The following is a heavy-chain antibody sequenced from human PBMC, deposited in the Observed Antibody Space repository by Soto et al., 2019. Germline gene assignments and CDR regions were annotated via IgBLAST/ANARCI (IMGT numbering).Heavy chain of an antibody. Sequence: PGGSLRLSCAASGFTFSSYSMNWVRQAPGKGLEWVSSISSSSSYIYYADSVKGRFTISRDNAKNSLYLQMNSLRAEDTAVYYCARDQSSSWYYNWFDPWGQGTLVTVSS. J-gene: IGHJ5*02. CDR3: ARDQSSSWYYNWFDP. V-gene: IGHV3-21*01. D-gene: IGHD6-13*01. CDR1: GFTFSSYS. CDR2: ISSSSSYI.